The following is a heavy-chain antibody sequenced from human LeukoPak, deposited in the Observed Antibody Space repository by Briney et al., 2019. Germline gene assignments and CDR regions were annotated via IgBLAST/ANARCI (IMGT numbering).Heavy chain of an antibody. CDR1: GFTFSSYW. Sequence: GGSLRLSCAASGFTFSSYWMSWVRQAPGKGLEWVANIKQDGSEKYYVDSVKGRFTISRVNAKNSLYLQMNSLRAEDTAVYYCAAGIAAANPLIYWGQGTLVTVSS. D-gene: IGHD6-13*01. J-gene: IGHJ4*02. CDR3: AAGIAAANPLIY. CDR2: IKQDGSEK. V-gene: IGHV3-7*01.